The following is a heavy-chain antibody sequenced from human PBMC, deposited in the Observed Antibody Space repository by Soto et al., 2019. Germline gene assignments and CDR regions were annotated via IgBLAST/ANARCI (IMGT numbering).Heavy chain of an antibody. CDR2: IIPILGIA. D-gene: IGHD2-15*01. J-gene: IGHJ3*02. CDR3: ARSSFYCSGGSCYSLHAAFDI. CDR1: GGTFSSYT. V-gene: IGHV1-69*02. Sequence: ASVKVSCKASGGTFSSYTISWVRQAPGQGLEWMGRIIPILGIANYAQKFQGRVTITADKSTSTAYMELSSLRSEDTAVYYCARSSFYCSGGSCYSLHAAFDIWGQGTIVTVSS.